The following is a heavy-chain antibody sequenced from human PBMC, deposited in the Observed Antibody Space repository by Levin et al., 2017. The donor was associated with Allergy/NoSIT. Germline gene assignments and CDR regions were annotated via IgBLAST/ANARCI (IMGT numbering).Heavy chain of an antibody. D-gene: IGHD2-15*01. J-gene: IGHJ5*02. CDR1: GGSFSGYY. CDR2: INHSGST. CDR3: ARARLYCSGGSCYSGSWFDP. V-gene: IGHV4-34*01. Sequence: SETLSLTCTVYGGSFSGYYWSWIRQPPGKGLEWIGEINHSGSTNYNPSLKSRVTISVDTSKNQFSLKLSSVTAADTAVYYCARARLYCSGGSCYSGSWFDPWGQGTLVTVSS.